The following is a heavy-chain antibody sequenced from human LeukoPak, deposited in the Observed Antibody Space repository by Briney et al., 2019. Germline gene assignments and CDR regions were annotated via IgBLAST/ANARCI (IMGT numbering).Heavy chain of an antibody. Sequence: PGRSLRLSCAASGFTFSSYAMHWVRQAPGKGLEWVAVISYDGSNKYYADSVKGRFTISRDNAKKSLYLQMSSLRAEDTASYYCARDGGWYKRGLDHYYYYMDVWGKGTTVTVS. CDR2: ISYDGSNK. V-gene: IGHV3-30*04. CDR3: ARDGGWYKRGLDHYYYYMDV. D-gene: IGHD6-19*01. CDR1: GFTFSSYA. J-gene: IGHJ6*03.